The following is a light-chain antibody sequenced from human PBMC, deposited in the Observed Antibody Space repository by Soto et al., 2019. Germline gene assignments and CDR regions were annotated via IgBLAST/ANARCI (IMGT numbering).Light chain of an antibody. V-gene: IGKV3-15*01. J-gene: IGKJ4*01. CDR2: GAS. CDR1: QSISSN. Sequence: EIVMTQSPATLSVSPGERATLSCRATQSISSNLAWYQQSPGQAPRLLIYGASTRATGIPARFSCSGSGTELTLTISSLQSEDFAVYYCQQYNNWPPLTFGGGTKVEIK. CDR3: QQYNNWPPLT.